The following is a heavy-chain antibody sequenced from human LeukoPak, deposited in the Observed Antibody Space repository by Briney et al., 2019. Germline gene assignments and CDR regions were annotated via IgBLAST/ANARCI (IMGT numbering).Heavy chain of an antibody. Sequence: PSETLSLTYTVSGGSISSSSYYWGWIRQPPGKGLEWIGSIYYSGSTYYNPSLKSRVTISVDTSKNQFSLKLSSVTAADTAVYYCASLGYYGGNSRGPYYYGMDVWGQGTTVTVSS. J-gene: IGHJ6*02. CDR2: IYYSGST. V-gene: IGHV4-39*01. CDR1: GGSISSSSYY. CDR3: ASLGYYGGNSRGPYYYGMDV. D-gene: IGHD4-23*01.